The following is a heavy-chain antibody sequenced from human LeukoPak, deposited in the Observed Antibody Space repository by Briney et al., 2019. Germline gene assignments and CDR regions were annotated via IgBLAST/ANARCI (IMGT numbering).Heavy chain of an antibody. J-gene: IGHJ5*02. V-gene: IGHV4-39*01. Sequence: SETLSLTCTVSGGSISISDYLWGWVRQPPGKGLEWVGDFYYNGVTSYNPSLKSRVTISVDTSKNQISLKLTSVTAADTAVYYCMRRNYGSGRVDPWGQGTLVTVSS. D-gene: IGHD3-10*01. CDR1: GGSISISDYL. CDR2: FYYNGVT. CDR3: MRRNYGSGRVDP.